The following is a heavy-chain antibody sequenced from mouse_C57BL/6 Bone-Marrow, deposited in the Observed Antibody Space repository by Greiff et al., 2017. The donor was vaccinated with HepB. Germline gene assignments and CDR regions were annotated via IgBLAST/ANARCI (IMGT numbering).Heavy chain of an antibody. V-gene: IGHV1-53*01. D-gene: IGHD2-1*01. CDR3: AEDINYAYAMDY. CDR2: INPSNGGT. Sequence: VQLKQPGTELVKPGASVKLSCKASGYTFTSYWMHWVKQRPGQGLEWIGNINPSNGGTNYNEKFKSKATLTVDKSSSTAYMQLSSLTSEDSAVYYCAEDINYAYAMDYWGQGTSVTVSS. CDR1: GYTFTSYW. J-gene: IGHJ4*01.